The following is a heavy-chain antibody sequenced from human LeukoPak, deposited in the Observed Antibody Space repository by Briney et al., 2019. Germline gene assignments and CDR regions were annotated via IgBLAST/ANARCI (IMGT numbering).Heavy chain of an antibody. V-gene: IGHV1-69*13. D-gene: IGHD3-10*01. CDR2: IIPIFGTA. CDR3: AREGVPFNYYFDY. J-gene: IGHJ4*02. CDR1: GGTFSSYA. Sequence: ASVKVSCKASGGTFSSYAISWVRQAPGQGLEWMGGIIPIFGTANYAQKFQGRVTITADESTSTAYMELSSLRSEDTAVYYCAREGVPFNYYFDYWGQGTLVTVSS.